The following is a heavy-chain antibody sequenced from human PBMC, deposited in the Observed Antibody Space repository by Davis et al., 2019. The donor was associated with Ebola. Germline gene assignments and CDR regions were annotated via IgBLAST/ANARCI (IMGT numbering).Heavy chain of an antibody. Sequence: ASVKVSCKASGYTFTSYGISWVRQAPGQGLEWMGIINPSGGSTSYAQKFQGRVTMTRDTSTSTVYMELSSLRAEDTAVYYCARVKVDCSSTSCHNYYYYGMDVWGQGTTVTVSS. D-gene: IGHD2-2*01. V-gene: IGHV1-46*01. J-gene: IGHJ6*02. CDR2: INPSGGST. CDR1: GYTFTSYG. CDR3: ARVKVDCSSTSCHNYYYYGMDV.